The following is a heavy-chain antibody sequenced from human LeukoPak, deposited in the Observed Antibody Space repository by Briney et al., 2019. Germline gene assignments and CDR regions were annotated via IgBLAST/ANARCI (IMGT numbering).Heavy chain of an antibody. D-gene: IGHD6-13*01. CDR3: ARDRQQTNWFDP. J-gene: IGHJ5*02. V-gene: IGHV3-74*01. Sequence: GGSLRLSCATSGFTFSSYWMHWVRQAPGKGLVWVSRINSDGSSTSYADSVKGRFTISRDNAKNTLYLQMNSLRAEDTAVYYCARDRQQTNWFDPWGQGTLLTVSS. CDR2: INSDGSST. CDR1: GFTFSSYW.